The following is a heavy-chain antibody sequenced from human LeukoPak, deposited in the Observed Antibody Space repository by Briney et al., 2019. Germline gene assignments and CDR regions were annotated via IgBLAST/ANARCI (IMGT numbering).Heavy chain of an antibody. Sequence: GGSLRLSCAASGFTFSTYVMNWVRQAPGKGLEWVSVISDSGGSTYYADSVKGRFTISRDNSKNTLYLQMNSLRAEDTAVYYCAKDEDSDFIVAYFDYWGQGTLVTVSS. D-gene: IGHD1-26*01. V-gene: IGHV3-23*01. CDR3: AKDEDSDFIVAYFDY. CDR2: ISDSGGST. CDR1: GFTFSTYV. J-gene: IGHJ4*02.